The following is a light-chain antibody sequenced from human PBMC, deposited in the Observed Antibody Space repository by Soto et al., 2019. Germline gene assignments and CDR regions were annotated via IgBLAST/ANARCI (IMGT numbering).Light chain of an antibody. V-gene: IGKV1-5*01. CDR1: QSIGRW. CDR2: GAY. J-gene: IGKJ1*01. Sequence: DIQMTQSPSTLSAHVGDRVTITCRASQSIGRWWAWYQQKPGKAPELLVFGAYVLQTGVPSRFSGGGSGTEFTLRIKDLQTDDSATDYSQQYQSDSNWAFGQGTKVEIK. CDR3: QQYQSDSNWA.